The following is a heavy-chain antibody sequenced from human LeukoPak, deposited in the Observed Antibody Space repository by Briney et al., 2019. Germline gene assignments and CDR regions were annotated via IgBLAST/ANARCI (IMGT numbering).Heavy chain of an antibody. V-gene: IGHV4-39*07. J-gene: IGHJ4*02. CDR2: IYYVGTT. D-gene: IGHD3-22*01. CDR1: GGSISSRSHY. CDR3: ARLGDYYDSSAYFDY. Sequence: SETLSLTCTVSGGSISSRSHYWGWVRQPPGMGLEWIGTIYYVGTTYYDPSLKNRVTISVDTSKNQFSLRLSSVTAADTALYYCARLGDYYDSSAYFDYWGQGAQVTVSS.